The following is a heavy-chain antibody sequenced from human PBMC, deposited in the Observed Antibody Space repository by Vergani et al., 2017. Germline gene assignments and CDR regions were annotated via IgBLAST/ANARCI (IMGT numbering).Heavy chain of an antibody. Sequence: QVQLQESGPGLVKPSETLSLTCTVSGGSISSYYWSWIRQPPGKGLEWIGYIYYSGSTNYNPSLKSRVTISVDTSKNQFSLKLSSVTAADTAVYYCARGRGDSSSWSNAPWGPAWFDPWGQGTLVTVSS. CDR2: IYYSGST. J-gene: IGHJ5*02. CDR3: ARGRGDSSSWSNAPWGPAWFDP. D-gene: IGHD6-13*01. V-gene: IGHV4-59*01. CDR1: GGSISSYY.